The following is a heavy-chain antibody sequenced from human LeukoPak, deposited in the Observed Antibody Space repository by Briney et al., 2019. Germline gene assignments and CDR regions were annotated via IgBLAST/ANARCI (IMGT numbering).Heavy chain of an antibody. V-gene: IGHV3-23*01. D-gene: IGHD3-16*01. J-gene: IGHJ4*02. Sequence: GGSLRLSCTASGFTFSSYAMTWVRQAPGKGLEWVSTIISKSGGDTYYADSVKGRFTISRDNAKNTLSLEMNSLRPEDTAVYYCARGGSPSDYWGQGTLVSVSS. CDR3: ARGGSPSDY. CDR1: GFTFSSYA. CDR2: IISKSGGDT.